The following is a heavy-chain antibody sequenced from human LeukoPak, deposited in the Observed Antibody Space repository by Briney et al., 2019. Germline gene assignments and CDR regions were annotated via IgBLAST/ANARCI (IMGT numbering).Heavy chain of an antibody. V-gene: IGHV3-21*01. CDR2: ISSGSTYI. CDR1: GFTFSSYS. J-gene: IGHJ3*02. Sequence: PGGALRLSCAASGFTFSSYSMNWVRQAPGKGLEWVSSISSGSTYIYYADSVKGRFTISRDNTKNSLYLQMNSLRAGDTAVYYCTREGVDVFDIWGQGTMVTVSS. D-gene: IGHD3-10*01. CDR3: TREGVDVFDI.